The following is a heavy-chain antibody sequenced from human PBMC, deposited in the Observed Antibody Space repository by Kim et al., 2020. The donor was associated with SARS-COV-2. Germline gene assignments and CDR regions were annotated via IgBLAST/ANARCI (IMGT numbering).Heavy chain of an antibody. V-gene: IGHV3-23*01. CDR3: AKGPARGSYYFNY. J-gene: IGHJ4*02. CDR1: GFNFSSYA. CDR2: ITYSGGRT. Sequence: GGSLRLSCAASGFNFSSYAMAWVRQAPGKGLEWVSGITYSGGRTYYADSVKGRFTISRDNSKDTLYLQMNSLRAEDTAVYYCAKGPARGSYYFNYWGQGTLATVSS.